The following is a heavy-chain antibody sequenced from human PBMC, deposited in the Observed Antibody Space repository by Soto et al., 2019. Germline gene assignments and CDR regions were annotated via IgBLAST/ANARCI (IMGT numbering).Heavy chain of an antibody. V-gene: IGHV4-59*01. CDR3: ARGLEMATISSYYFDY. Sequence: SETLSLTCTVSGGSIRSYYWSWIRQPPGKGLEWIGYIYYSGSTNYNPSLKSRVTISVDTSKNQFSLKLSSVTAADTAVYYCARGLEMATISSYYFDYWGQGTLVTVSS. J-gene: IGHJ4*02. CDR1: GGSIRSYY. D-gene: IGHD5-12*01. CDR2: IYYSGST.